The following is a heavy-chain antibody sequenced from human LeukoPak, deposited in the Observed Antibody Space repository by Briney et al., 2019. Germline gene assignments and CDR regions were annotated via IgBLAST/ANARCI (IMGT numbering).Heavy chain of an antibody. V-gene: IGHV3-21*01. Sequence: GGSLRLSCAASGFTFSSYSMNWVRQAPGKGLEWVSSISSSSSYIYYADSVKGRFTISRDNAKTSLYLQMNSLRAEAPAVYYCARAASGYSSGGYFDLWGRGTLVTVSS. J-gene: IGHJ2*01. D-gene: IGHD6-19*01. CDR1: GFTFSSYS. CDR2: ISSSSSYI. CDR3: ARAASGYSSGGYFDL.